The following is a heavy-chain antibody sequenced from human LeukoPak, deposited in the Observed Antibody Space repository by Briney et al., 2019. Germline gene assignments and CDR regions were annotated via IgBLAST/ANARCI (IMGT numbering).Heavy chain of an antibody. CDR2: IQSKTDGGAT. J-gene: IGHJ6*02. CDR1: GFXFSNAW. V-gene: IGHV3-15*01. D-gene: IGHD3-16*01. Sequence: PGGSLRLSCAASGFXFSNAWMSWVRQAPGKGLEWLGRIQSKTDGGATDYAAPVKGRFTISRDDSENTLFLQMNSLETEDTAVYYCNRALSYYGMDVWGQGTTVTVSS. CDR3: NRALSYYGMDV.